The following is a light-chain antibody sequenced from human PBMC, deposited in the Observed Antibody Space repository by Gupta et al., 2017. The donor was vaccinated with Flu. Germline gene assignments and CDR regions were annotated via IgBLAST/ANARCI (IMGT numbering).Light chain of an antibody. V-gene: IGKV3-20*01. CDR1: QSISSSY. CDR3: QQFSSSSAIT. CDR2: GAS. Sequence: LSLSPGERATRSCRASQSISSSYSAWYQQKPGQAPRLLMFGASYRATGIPERFSGSASGTDFTLTISRLEPEDFAVYYCQQFSSSSAITFGQGTRLEMK. J-gene: IGKJ5*01.